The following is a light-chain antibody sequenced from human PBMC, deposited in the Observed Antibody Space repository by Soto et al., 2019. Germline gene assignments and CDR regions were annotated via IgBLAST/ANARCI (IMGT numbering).Light chain of an antibody. CDR1: SSDVGAYDY. J-gene: IGLJ3*02. CDR2: GVT. CDR3: SSYAGSSTWV. Sequence: QAVVTQPPSASGSLGQSVTIPCTGTSSDVGAYDYVSWYQQHPGKAPKLVIYGVTERPSGVPDRFSGSKSGNTASLTVSGLQSEDEADYYCSSYAGSSTWVFGGGTKVTVL. V-gene: IGLV2-8*01.